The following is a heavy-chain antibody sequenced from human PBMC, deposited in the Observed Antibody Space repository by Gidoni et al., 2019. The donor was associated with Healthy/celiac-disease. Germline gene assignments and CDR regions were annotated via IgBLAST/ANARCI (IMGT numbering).Heavy chain of an antibody. V-gene: IGHV4-31*03. J-gene: IGHJ4*02. CDR1: AGSISSGGYY. Sequence: QVQLQESGPGLVKPSQTLSLTCTVSAGSISSGGYYWSWIRQHPGKGLEWIGYIYYSGSTYYNPSLKSRVTISVDTSKNQFSLKLSSVTAADTAVYYCARGEDGGGSFDYWGQGTLVTVSS. CDR3: ARGEDGGGSFDY. CDR2: IYYSGST. D-gene: IGHD4-17*01.